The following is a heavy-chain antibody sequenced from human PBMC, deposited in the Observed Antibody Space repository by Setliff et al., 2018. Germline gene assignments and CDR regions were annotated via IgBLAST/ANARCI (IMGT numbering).Heavy chain of an antibody. CDR3: ARDQGSYGYRAFDS. CDR2: ISDSSFHI. Sequence: GGSLRLSCAASGFPFSIYSMHWVRQAPGKGLEWVSSISDSSFHIYYRDSVKGRFTISRGNARNSLYLQMNSLRAEDTAVYYCARDQGSYGYRAFDSWGQGALVTVSS. CDR1: GFPFSIYS. V-gene: IGHV3-21*01. D-gene: IGHD3-16*01. J-gene: IGHJ4*02.